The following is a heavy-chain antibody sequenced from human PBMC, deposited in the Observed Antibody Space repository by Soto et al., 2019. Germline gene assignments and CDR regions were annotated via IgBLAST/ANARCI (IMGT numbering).Heavy chain of an antibody. D-gene: IGHD4-17*01. J-gene: IGHJ2*01. CDR2: IYDSGST. CDR1: GGSISGGVGGLYY. CDR3: AREVIPLTTDWYFDL. Sequence: KPSETLSLTCTVSGGSISGGVGGLYYWSWIRQPPGKGLEWIGYIYDSGSTYYNPSLKSRVTITVDTSKNKFSLRLSSVTAADTAVYYCAREVIPLTTDWYFDLWGRGTLVTVSS. V-gene: IGHV4-30-4*01.